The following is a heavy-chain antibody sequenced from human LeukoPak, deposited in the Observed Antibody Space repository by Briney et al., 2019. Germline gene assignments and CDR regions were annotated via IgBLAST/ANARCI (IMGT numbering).Heavy chain of an antibody. CDR1: GYTFTGYF. Sequence: GASVKVSCKASGYTFTGYFMHWVRQAPGQGLEWMGWINPNTGGTNYAQKFQGRVTMTRDTSTSTAYMELRSLRSDDTAVYYCARSRIAAAGRSSRAFDYWGQGTLVTVSS. CDR3: ARSRIAAAGRSSRAFDY. D-gene: IGHD6-13*01. J-gene: IGHJ4*02. CDR2: INPNTGGT. V-gene: IGHV1-2*02.